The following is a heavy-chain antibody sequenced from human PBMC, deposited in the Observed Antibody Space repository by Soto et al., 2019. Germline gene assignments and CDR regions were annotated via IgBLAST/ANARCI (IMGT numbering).Heavy chain of an antibody. CDR1: GFTFSSYA. V-gene: IGHV3-23*01. CDR2: ISGSGGST. J-gene: IGHJ4*02. D-gene: IGHD3-10*01. CDR3: AKGGGTLLWFGESAIDY. Sequence: EVQLLESGGGLVQPGGSLRLSCAASGFTFSSYAMSWVRQAPGKGLEWVSAISGSGGSTYYADSVKGRFTIYRDNSKNPLYLQMNSLRAEDTAVYYCAKGGGTLLWFGESAIDYWGQGTLVTVSS.